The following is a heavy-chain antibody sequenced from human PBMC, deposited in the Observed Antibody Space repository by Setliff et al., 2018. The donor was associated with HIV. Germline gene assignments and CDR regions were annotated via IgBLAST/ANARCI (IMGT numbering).Heavy chain of an antibody. Sequence: GASVKVSCKTAGYTFTGHFIHWMRQAPGQGLEWMGWINPNSGATDYAWRFEDRVTMTSDTSISTAYMELSSLRSEDTAVYYCARGSGSYWGYWGQGTLVTVSS. CDR3: ARGSGSYWGY. V-gene: IGHV1-2*02. J-gene: IGHJ4*02. D-gene: IGHD1-26*01. CDR1: GYTFTGHF. CDR2: INPNSGAT.